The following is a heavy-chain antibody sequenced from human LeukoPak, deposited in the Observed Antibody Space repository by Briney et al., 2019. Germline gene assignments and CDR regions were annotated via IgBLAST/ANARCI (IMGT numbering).Heavy chain of an antibody. V-gene: IGHV1-3*01. CDR1: GYTFTSYS. Sequence: ASVKVSCKASGYTFTSYSMHWVRQAPGQRLEWMGWINAGNGNTKYSQKFQGRVTITRDTSASTAYMELSSLRSEDTAVYYCASRGYFGYDYGNYFANWGQGMLVTVSS. D-gene: IGHD5-12*01. J-gene: IGHJ4*02. CDR2: INAGNGNT. CDR3: ASRGYFGYDYGNYFAN.